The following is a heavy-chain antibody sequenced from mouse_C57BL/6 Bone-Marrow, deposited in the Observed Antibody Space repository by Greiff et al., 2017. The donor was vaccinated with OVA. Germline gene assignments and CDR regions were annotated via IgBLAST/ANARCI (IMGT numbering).Heavy chain of an antibody. D-gene: IGHD2-4*01. V-gene: IGHV6-3*01. CDR2: ISLKSDNYAT. CDR3: TEYYDYY. J-gene: IGHJ2*01. Sequence: EVKVVESGGGLVQPGGSMKISCVASGFTFSNYWMNWVRQSPEQGLEWVAQISLKSDNYATNYAESVNGRFTISRDDSKSNVYLQMNNLRAEYTGIYYYTEYYDYYWGQGTTLTVSS. CDR1: GFTFSNYW.